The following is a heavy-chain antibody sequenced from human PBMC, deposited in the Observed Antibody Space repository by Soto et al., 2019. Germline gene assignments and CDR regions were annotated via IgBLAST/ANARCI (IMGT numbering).Heavy chain of an antibody. D-gene: IGHD3-10*01. J-gene: IGHJ4*02. CDR3: AKDELEVRGVMAY. V-gene: IGHV3-23*01. CDR1: GITFSSFW. Sequence: PGGALRLSCAASGITFSSFWVSWVRQAPGKGLEWVSAISGSGGSTYYADSVRGRFTISRDNSKNTLYLQMNSLRAEDTAVYYCAKDELEVRGVMAYWGQGTLVTVSS. CDR2: ISGSGGST.